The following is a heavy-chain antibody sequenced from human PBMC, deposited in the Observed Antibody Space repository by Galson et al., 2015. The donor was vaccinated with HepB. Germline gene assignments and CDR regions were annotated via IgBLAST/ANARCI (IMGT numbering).Heavy chain of an antibody. V-gene: IGHV3-23*01. J-gene: IGHJ4*02. CDR3: AKDGIMVANNPYHFHY. D-gene: IGHD2-15*01. Sequence: FLRLSCAASGFSFTRYAMPWVRQAPGKGLEWVSSITSSGGNSYYTDSVKGRFTVSRDNSKNTLLLQLNSLRAEDTAMYFCAKDGIMVANNPYHFHYWGQGTLVTVSS. CDR1: GFSFTRYA. CDR2: ITSSGGNS.